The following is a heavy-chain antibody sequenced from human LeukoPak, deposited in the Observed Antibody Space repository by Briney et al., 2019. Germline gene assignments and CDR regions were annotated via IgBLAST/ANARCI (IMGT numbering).Heavy chain of an antibody. CDR3: TKLNSYYDY. CDR1: GFTFRTFG. D-gene: IGHD5-18*01. J-gene: IGHJ4*01. CDR2: ISDDGSHQ. V-gene: IGHV3-30*18. Sequence: GGSLRLSCTASGFTFRTFGMHWVRQAPGKGLEWVAAISDDGSHQYYIDSVRGRFSISRDNSKNTVYLQMTSLRADDTAVYYCTKLNSYYDYGGHGTQVTVFS.